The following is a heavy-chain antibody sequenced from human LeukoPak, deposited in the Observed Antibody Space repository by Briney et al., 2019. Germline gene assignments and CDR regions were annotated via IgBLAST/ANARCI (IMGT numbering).Heavy chain of an antibody. J-gene: IGHJ6*03. CDR3: ARDYASEYMDV. CDR1: GFTFSDFH. D-gene: IGHD3-16*01. Sequence: PGGSLRLSCEASGFTFSDFHMSWIRQAPGQGLEWLSYISTTGYTIHYADSVKGRFTISRDNTQNSLFLQMDSLRVEDTAVYYCARDYASEYMDVWGKGTTVTVSS. V-gene: IGHV3-11*04. CDR2: ISTTGYTI.